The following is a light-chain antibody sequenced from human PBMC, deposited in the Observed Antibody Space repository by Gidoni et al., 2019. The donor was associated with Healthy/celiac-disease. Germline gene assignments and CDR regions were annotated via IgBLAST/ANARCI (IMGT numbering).Light chain of an antibody. CDR2: DAS. CDR3: QQRSNWPLT. CDR1: QSVSIY. V-gene: IGKV3-11*01. Sequence: EIVLTQSPATLSLSPGERATLSCRASQSVSIYLAWYQQKPGQAPRLLIYDASNRDTGIPPRFSVSGSGTDFTLTISSLEPEDFAVYYCQQRSNWPLTFGGGTKVEIK. J-gene: IGKJ4*01.